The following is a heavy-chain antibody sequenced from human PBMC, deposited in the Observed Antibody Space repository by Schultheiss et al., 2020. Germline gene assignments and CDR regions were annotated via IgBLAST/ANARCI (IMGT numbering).Heavy chain of an antibody. CDR3: AHSRAVVPAYYGMDV. Sequence: SGPTLVKPTQTLTLTCTFSGFSLSTSGMCVSWIRQPPGKALEWLALIDWDDDKYYSTSLKTRLTITKDTSKNQVVLTMTNMDPVDTATYYCAHSRAVVPAYYGMDVWGQGTTVTVSS. CDR1: GFSLSTSGMC. CDR2: IDWDDDK. V-gene: IGHV2-70*12. J-gene: IGHJ6*02. D-gene: IGHD2-2*01.